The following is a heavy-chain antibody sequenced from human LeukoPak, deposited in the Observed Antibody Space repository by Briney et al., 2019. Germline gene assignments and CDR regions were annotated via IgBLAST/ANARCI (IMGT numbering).Heavy chain of an antibody. Sequence: PSETLSLTCTVSGGSMNSHYWSWIRQPRGRGREWIGFIFYTGRTRYNPSLRSRVIILADTSKDDFSLKLASVTAADTAVYYCARLLDYDSSGDPDIFDVWGQGIMVTVSS. CDR3: ARLLDYDSSGDPDIFDV. CDR2: IFYTGRT. CDR1: GGSMNSHY. J-gene: IGHJ3*01. V-gene: IGHV4-59*11. D-gene: IGHD3-22*01.